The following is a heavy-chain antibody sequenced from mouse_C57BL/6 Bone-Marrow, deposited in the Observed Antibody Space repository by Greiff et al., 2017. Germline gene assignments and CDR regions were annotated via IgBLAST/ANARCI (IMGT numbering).Heavy chain of an antibody. CDR1: GFTFSSYT. CDR3: ARHQLGRGGTCYFDY. V-gene: IGHV5-9*01. J-gene: IGHJ2*01. CDR2: ISGGGGNT. D-gene: IGHD4-1*02. Sequence: EVMLVESGGGLVKPGGSLSLSCAASGFTFSSYTMSWVRQTPEKRLEWVATISGGGGNTYYPDSVNGRFTISRDNAKNTLYLQMSSLKSEDTALYYCARHQLGRGGTCYFDYWGQGTTLTVSS.